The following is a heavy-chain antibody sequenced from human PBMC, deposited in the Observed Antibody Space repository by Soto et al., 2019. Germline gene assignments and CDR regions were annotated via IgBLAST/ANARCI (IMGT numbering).Heavy chain of an antibody. V-gene: IGHV4-34*01. CDR2: INHSGST. Sequence: SETLSLTCAVYGGSFSGYYWSWIRQPPGKGLEWIGEINHSGSTNYNPSLKSRVTISVDTSKNQFSLKLSSVTAADTAVYYCARGRWLRSSFDYWGQGTLVTVSS. CDR1: GGSFSGYY. D-gene: IGHD5-12*01. CDR3: ARGRWLRSSFDY. J-gene: IGHJ4*02.